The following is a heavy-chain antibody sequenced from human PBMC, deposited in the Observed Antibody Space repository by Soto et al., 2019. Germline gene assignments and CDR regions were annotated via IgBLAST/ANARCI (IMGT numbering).Heavy chain of an antibody. D-gene: IGHD4-17*01. CDR3: VSPRTTVPTQAYFDY. Sequence: SETLSLTCTVSGGSVTNSSYYWGWIRRSPGKGLEWIGSVFYRGRSYSKSPVKSRVTTADYTSKNHFSLSLNSVTASATAVYFCVSPRTTVPTQAYFDYWGPGALVTVSS. V-gene: IGHV4-39*02. J-gene: IGHJ4*02. CDR1: GGSVTNSSYY. CDR2: VFYRGRS.